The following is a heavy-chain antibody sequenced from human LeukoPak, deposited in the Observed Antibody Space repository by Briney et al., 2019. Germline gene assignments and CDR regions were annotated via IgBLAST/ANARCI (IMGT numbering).Heavy chain of an antibody. D-gene: IGHD1-14*01. CDR3: ARETVNGNWFDP. CDR2: IYYCGST. Sequence: SETLSLTCTVSGGSISSNSCYWGWIRQPPGKGLEWIGSIYYCGSTFYNPSLKSRVTISVDTSKNQFSLKLSSVTAADTAVYYCARETVNGNWFDPWGQGTLVTVSS. V-gene: IGHV4-39*07. J-gene: IGHJ5*02. CDR1: GGSISSNSCY.